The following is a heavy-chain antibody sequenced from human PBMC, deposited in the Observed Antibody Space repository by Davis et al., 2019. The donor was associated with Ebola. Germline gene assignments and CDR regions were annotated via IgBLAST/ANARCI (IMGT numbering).Heavy chain of an antibody. CDR2: IKQDGSEK. V-gene: IGHV3-7*01. J-gene: IGHJ3*02. CDR1: GFTLSSYW. CDR3: ARDHLLPDAFDI. Sequence: GESLIISCAASGFTLSSYWMSWVRQAPGKGLEWVANIKQDGSEKYYVDSVKGRFTISRDNAKNSLYLQMNSLRAEDTAVYYCARDHLLPDAFDIWGQGTMVTVSS. D-gene: IGHD3-22*01.